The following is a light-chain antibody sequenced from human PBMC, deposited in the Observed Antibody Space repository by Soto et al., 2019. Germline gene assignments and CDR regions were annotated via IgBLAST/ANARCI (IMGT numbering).Light chain of an antibody. CDR3: QQYNNYFT. J-gene: IGKJ1*01. V-gene: IGKV1-5*03. Sequence: IQLTQSPSTLSASVGDRVTITCRASQGVQTWFAWFQQKPGKAPKLLIYKATTLDTGVPSICSSSGSKTEFTLTISSLQPDYLGTYYCQQYNNYFTFGQGTKVDIK. CDR1: QGVQTW. CDR2: KAT.